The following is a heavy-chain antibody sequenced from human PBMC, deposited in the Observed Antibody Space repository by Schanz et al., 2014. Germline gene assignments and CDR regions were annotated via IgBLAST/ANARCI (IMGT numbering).Heavy chain of an antibody. D-gene: IGHD4-17*01. CDR2: LYINAGST. CDR1: GFSVSTNY. J-gene: IGHJ3*02. CDR3: AKDPHRDYGGKPQTFDI. Sequence: EVQLVESGGGLIQPGGSLRLSCAVSGFSVSTNYMSWARQAPGKGLEWISSLYINAGSTRYADSVKGRFTISRDNSKNTLYLEMTSLRVEDTAVYYCAKDPHRDYGGKPQTFDIWGQGTMVTVSS. V-gene: IGHV3-53*01.